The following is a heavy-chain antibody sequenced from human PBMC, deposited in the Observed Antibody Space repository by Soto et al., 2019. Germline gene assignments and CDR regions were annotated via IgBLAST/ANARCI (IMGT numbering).Heavy chain of an antibody. CDR1: GFTFSSYS. V-gene: IGHV3-21*01. J-gene: IGHJ6*02. D-gene: IGHD3-3*01. CDR3: AREGWSGYPYYYYYGMDV. Sequence: EVQLVESGGGLVKPGGSLRLSCVASGFTFSSYSMNWVRQAPGKGLEWVSSISSSSGYIYNADSVKGRFTISRDNAKNSLYLQMNSLRAEDTAVYYCAREGWSGYPYYYYYGMDVWGQGTTVTVSS. CDR2: ISSSSGYI.